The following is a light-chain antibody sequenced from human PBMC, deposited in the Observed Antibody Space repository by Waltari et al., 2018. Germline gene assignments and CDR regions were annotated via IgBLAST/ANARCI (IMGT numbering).Light chain of an antibody. CDR2: SAS. CDR1: QDISSF. V-gene: IGKV1-9*01. CDR3: QQLLTYPIS. J-gene: IGKJ5*01. Sequence: IQLTQSTSSLSASVGDRVAITCRASQDISSFLAWYQQIPGKAPKLLIYSASTLQSGVPSRFSGSGYGADFTLTISSLQPEDFATYYCQQLLTYPISFGQGTRLEIK.